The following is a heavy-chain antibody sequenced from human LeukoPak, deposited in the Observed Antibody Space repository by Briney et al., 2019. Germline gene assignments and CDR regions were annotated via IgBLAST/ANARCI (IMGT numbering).Heavy chain of an antibody. CDR1: GFTFRSYW. Sequence: GGSLSLSCAASGFTFRSYWMSWVRQAPGKGLEWVANIKEDGSEKYYVDSVKGRFTISRDNPMDSVFLQMNSLRAEDTAVYYCVRNNYYDISGYAPPFDCWGQGTLVTVPS. J-gene: IGHJ4*02. V-gene: IGHV3-7*01. CDR2: IKEDGSEK. CDR3: VRNNYYDISGYAPPFDC. D-gene: IGHD3-22*01.